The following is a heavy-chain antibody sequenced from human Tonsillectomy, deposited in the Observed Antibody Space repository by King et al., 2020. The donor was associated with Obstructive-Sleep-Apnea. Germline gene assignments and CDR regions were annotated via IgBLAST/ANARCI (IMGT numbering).Heavy chain of an antibody. CDR3: AREGFTDYGDPLSFDI. CDR2: IKQDGSET. Sequence: VQLVESGGGLVQPGGSLRLSCAASGFTFRSFWMSWARQAPGKGLEWVANIKQDGSETYYVDSVKGRFTISRANAKNSLYLQMNSLRAEDTAVYYCAREGFTDYGDPLSFDIWGQGTMVTVSS. V-gene: IGHV3-7*01. CDR1: GFTFRSFW. J-gene: IGHJ3*02. D-gene: IGHD4-17*01.